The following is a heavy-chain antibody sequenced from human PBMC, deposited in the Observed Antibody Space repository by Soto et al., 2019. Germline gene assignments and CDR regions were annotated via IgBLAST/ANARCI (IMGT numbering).Heavy chain of an antibody. V-gene: IGHV1-46*01. J-gene: IGHJ4*02. CDR2: INPSGGST. D-gene: IGHD6-19*01. CDR3: ARDAGGVFDAQWLVPGDY. Sequence: ASVKVSCKASGYTFTSYYMHWVRQAPGQGLEWMGIINPSGGSTSYAQKFQGRVTMTRDTSTSTVYMELSSPRSEDTAVYYCARDAGGVFDAQWLVPGDYWGQGTLVTVSS. CDR1: GYTFTSYY.